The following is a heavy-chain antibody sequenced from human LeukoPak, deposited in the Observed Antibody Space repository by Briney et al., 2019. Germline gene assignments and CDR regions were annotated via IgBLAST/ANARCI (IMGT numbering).Heavy chain of an antibody. J-gene: IGHJ5*02. CDR3: ARGRVTIFGVPQGWFDP. V-gene: IGHV1-8*01. CDR2: VNPNSGHT. D-gene: IGHD3-3*01. Sequence: ASVKVSCKASGYTFTSYDVNWVRQATGQGLEWMGWVNPNSGHTGYAQKFQGRVTMTTNTSISTAYMELSSLRSEDTAVYYCARGRVTIFGVPQGWFDPWGQGTLVTVSS. CDR1: GYTFTSYD.